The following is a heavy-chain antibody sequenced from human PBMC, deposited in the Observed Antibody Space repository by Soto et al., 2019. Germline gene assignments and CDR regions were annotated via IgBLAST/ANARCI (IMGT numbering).Heavy chain of an antibody. Sequence: SETLSLTCTVSGGSISSYYCSWIRQPPGKGLEWVGFIYYSGGTNHNPSLKSRVTISVDTTKNQFSLKLSSVTAADTGVYYCARGEVVVAANAFDIWGQGTMVTVSS. CDR1: GGSISSYY. V-gene: IGHV4-59*12. D-gene: IGHD2-15*01. J-gene: IGHJ3*02. CDR3: ARGEVVVAANAFDI. CDR2: IYYSGGT.